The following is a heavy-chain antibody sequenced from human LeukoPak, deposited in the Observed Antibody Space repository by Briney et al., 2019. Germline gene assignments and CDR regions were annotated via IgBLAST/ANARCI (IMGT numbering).Heavy chain of an antibody. CDR1: GGTFRTYS. Sequence: SVKVSCKASGGTFRTYSVTWVRQAPGQGLEWMGRIIPIFGTPNYAQKFQGRVKVTTDDATGTAYMELSSLMSEDTAIYYCARVDRYHFYLDVWGKGTPVTVSS. V-gene: IGHV1-69*05. CDR3: ARVDRYHFYLDV. J-gene: IGHJ6*03. CDR2: IIPIFGTP.